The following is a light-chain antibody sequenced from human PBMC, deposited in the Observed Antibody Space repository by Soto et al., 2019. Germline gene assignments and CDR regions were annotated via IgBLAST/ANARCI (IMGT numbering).Light chain of an antibody. CDR2: DVS. CDR3: GSYSRTDTLVV. V-gene: IGLV2-14*01. Sequence: QSVLTQPASVSGSPGQSITFSCAGTSSDVGGYNYVSWYQQHPGKAPKLIIYDVSNRPSGVSHRFSGSKSGNTASLTISGLQAEDEADYYCGSYSRTDTLVVFGGGTKLTVL. CDR1: SSDVGGYNY. J-gene: IGLJ3*02.